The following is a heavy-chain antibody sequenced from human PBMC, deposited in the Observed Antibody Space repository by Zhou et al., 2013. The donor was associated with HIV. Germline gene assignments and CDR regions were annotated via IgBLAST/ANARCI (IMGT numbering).Heavy chain of an antibody. CDR3: ARGVGSSTWYRPRYYYMGV. CDR2: MNPNSGNT. CDR1: GYTFTSYD. D-gene: IGHD6-13*01. V-gene: IGHV1-8*03. J-gene: IGHJ6*03. Sequence: QVQLVQSGAEVKKPGASVKVSCKASGYTFTSYDINWVRQVTGQGLEWMGWMNPNSGNTGYAQKFQGRVTISRNTSISTTYMELSSLRSEDTAVYYCARGVGSSTWYRPRYYYMGVWGKGTTVIVSS.